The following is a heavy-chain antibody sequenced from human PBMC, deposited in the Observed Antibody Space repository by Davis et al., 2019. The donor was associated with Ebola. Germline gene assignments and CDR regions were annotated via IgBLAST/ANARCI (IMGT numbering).Heavy chain of an antibody. V-gene: IGHV3-7*01. J-gene: IGHJ4*02. CDR2: IDQHGSEK. Sequence: PGGSLRLSCPASGFTFDSHWMSWVRQAPGKGLEWVANIDQHGSEKYYVDSVKGRFTISRDNAKNSLYLQIHSLRAEDTAVYYCAREIFYYGSGSYSYYFDYWGQGTLVTVSS. CDR1: GFTFDSHW. D-gene: IGHD3-10*01. CDR3: AREIFYYGSGSYSYYFDY.